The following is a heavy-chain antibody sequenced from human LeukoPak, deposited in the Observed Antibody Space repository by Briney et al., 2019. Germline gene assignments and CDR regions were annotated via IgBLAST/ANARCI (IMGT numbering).Heavy chain of an antibody. D-gene: IGHD3-10*01. Sequence: ASVKVSCKASGYTFTSYAMHWVRQAPGQRLEWMGWINAGNGNTNYSQKFQGRVTITRDTSASTAYMELSSLRSEDTAVYYCARILWFGESHFDYWGQGTLVTVSS. J-gene: IGHJ4*02. CDR1: GYTFTSYA. V-gene: IGHV1-3*01. CDR3: ARILWFGESHFDY. CDR2: INAGNGNT.